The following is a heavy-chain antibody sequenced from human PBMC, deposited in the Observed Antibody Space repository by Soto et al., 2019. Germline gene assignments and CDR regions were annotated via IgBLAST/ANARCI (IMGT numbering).Heavy chain of an antibody. V-gene: IGHV4-34*01. CDR1: GGSFSGYY. CDR3: ARGPYRTVTRPYFDY. CDR2: INHSGST. Sequence: SETLSLTCAVYGGSFSGYYWSWIRQPPGKGLEWIGEINHSGSTNYNPSLKSRVTISVDTSKNQFSLKLSSVTAADTAVYYCARGPYRTVTRPYFDYWGQETLVTVSS. J-gene: IGHJ4*02. D-gene: IGHD4-17*01.